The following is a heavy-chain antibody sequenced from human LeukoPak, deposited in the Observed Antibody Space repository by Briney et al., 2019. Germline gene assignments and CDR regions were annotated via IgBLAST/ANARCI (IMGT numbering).Heavy chain of an antibody. CDR3: AKSTVTTWNFDY. CDR1: GFTFSSYS. V-gene: IGHV3-21*01. D-gene: IGHD4-17*01. CDR2: ISSSSSYI. J-gene: IGHJ4*02. Sequence: GGSLRLSCAASGFTFSSYSMNWVRQAPGKGLEWVSSISSSSSYIYYADSVKGRFTISRDNAKNSLYLQMNSLRAEGTAVYYCAKSTVTTWNFDYWGQGTLVTVSS.